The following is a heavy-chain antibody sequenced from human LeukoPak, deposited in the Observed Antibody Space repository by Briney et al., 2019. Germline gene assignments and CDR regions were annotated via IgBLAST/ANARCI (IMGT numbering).Heavy chain of an antibody. V-gene: IGHV3-21*01. Sequence: PGGSLRLSCSASGFTFSSYSMNWVRQAPGKGLEWVSSISSSSSYIYYTDSVKGRFTISRDNAKNSLYLQMNSLRAEDTAVYYCARDSYDILTGYLPDAFDIWGQGTMVTVSS. CDR3: ARDSYDILTGYLPDAFDI. CDR1: GFTFSSYS. D-gene: IGHD3-9*01. J-gene: IGHJ3*02. CDR2: ISSSSSYI.